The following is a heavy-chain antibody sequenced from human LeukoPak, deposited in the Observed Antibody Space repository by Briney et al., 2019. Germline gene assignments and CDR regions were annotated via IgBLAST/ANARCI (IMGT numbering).Heavy chain of an antibody. J-gene: IGHJ6*03. CDR3: ARAHYDFLSGSYHYYMYV. CDR1: GGSISHYF. Sequence: SETLSLTCTVSGGSISHYFWTWIRQPPGKGLEWIGYIYTSGSTNYNPSLKSRVTISVDSSMNHFSLKLSSVTAADTAVYFCARAHYDFLSGSYHYYMYVWGKGTTVTVS. D-gene: IGHD3-3*01. CDR2: IYTSGST. V-gene: IGHV4-4*09.